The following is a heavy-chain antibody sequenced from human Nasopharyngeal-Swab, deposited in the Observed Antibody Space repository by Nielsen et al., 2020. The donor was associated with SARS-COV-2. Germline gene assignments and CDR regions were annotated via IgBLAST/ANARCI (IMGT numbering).Heavy chain of an antibody. CDR2: FSYDGSKR. V-gene: IGHV3-30*18. J-gene: IGHJ4*02. D-gene: IGHD3-10*01. CDR3: AKDHFYDSGSYDRLYFDF. CDR1: GFTFRNCW. Sequence: GESLKISCAASGFTFRNCWMHWVRQAPGKGLEWVALFSYDGSKRYFADSMKGRFSISRDNIKNMLYLQMDSLRADDTAVYYCAKDHFYDSGSYDRLYFDFWGQGTLVTVSS.